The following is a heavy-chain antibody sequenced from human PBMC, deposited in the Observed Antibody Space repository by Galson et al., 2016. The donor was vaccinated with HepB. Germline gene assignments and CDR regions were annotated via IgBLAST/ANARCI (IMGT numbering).Heavy chain of an antibody. D-gene: IGHD3-10*01. V-gene: IGHV4-61*02. CDR3: AVWFGDVNY. J-gene: IGHJ4*02. CDR2: MFTSGNS. CDR1: GGSISSGSYF. Sequence: VSGGSISSGSYFCNWIRQPAGKGLEWIGSMFTSGNSNYNPSLKSRVTISLDTSKNQFFLKMSSVTAADTAVYYCAVWFGDVNYWGQGILVTVSS.